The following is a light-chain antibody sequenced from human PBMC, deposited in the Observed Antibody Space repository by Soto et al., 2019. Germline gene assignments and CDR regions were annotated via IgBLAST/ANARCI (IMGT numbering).Light chain of an antibody. CDR1: ESVHRN. Sequence: EVVMTQSPATLSVSPGERVTLSCRASESVHRNLAWYQQKPGQGPRLLIYYASTRATGVPDRFTGSGSGTEFTLTISSLQSEDFGVYHCQHYSNWPPTFGPGTKVEIK. CDR3: QHYSNWPPT. CDR2: YAS. J-gene: IGKJ3*01. V-gene: IGKV3-15*01.